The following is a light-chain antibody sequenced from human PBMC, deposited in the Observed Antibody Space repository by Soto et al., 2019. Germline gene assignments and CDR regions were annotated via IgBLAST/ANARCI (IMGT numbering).Light chain of an antibody. CDR1: QSVSSY. V-gene: IGKV3-11*01. CDR3: QERENCPPLT. J-gene: IGKJ4*01. CDR2: EAS. Sequence: EIVLTQSPAPLSLSPGERATLSCWASQSVSSYLAWYQQKPGQAPRLLIYEASNMATGIPARFSGSGSGTDFTLTISSLEPEDFAVYYGQERENCPPLTCGGGTKVESK.